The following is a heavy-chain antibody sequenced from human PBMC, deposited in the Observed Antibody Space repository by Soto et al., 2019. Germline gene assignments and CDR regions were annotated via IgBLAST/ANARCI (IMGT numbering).Heavy chain of an antibody. V-gene: IGHV4-34*01. D-gene: IGHD3-10*01. CDR1: GGSFSGYY. Sequence: SATLSLTCAVYGGSFSGYYWSWIRQPPGKGLEWIGEINHSGSTNYNPSLKSRVTISVDTSKNQFSLKLSSVTAADTAVYYCARKMVRGVIPFDYWGQGTLVTV. J-gene: IGHJ4*02. CDR2: INHSGST. CDR3: ARKMVRGVIPFDY.